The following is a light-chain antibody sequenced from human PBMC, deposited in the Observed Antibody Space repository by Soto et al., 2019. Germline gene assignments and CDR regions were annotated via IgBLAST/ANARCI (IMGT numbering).Light chain of an antibody. CDR2: AAS. V-gene: IGKV1-39*01. J-gene: IGKJ4*01. Sequence: DIQMTQSPSSLSASVGHSVTITCRASQSITVYLHWYQQKAGQAPKLLIYAASSLQSGVPSMFRGGGSRTEFTLNISSLQPDDFATDYCQQSYNSPPITFGGGT. CDR1: QSITVY. CDR3: QQSYNSPPIT.